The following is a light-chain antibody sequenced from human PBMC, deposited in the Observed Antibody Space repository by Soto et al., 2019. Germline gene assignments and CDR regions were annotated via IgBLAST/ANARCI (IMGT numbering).Light chain of an antibody. CDR3: LQINSYPYT. Sequence: LTQSPGTLSLSPGERATLSCRASQSIRSHYLAWYQQKPGKAPKLLIYAASALQSGVPSRFSGSGSGTDFTLTISSLQPEDFATYYCLQINSYPYTFGQGTKLEIK. J-gene: IGKJ2*01. V-gene: IGKV1-9*01. CDR2: AAS. CDR1: QSIRSHY.